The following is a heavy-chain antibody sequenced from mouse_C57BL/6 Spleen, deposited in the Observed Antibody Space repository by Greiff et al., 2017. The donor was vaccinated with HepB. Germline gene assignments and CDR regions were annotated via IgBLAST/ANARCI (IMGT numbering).Heavy chain of an antibody. CDR2: IYPGGGYT. CDR1: GYTFTNYW. V-gene: IGHV1-63*01. D-gene: IGHD3-2*02. J-gene: IGHJ2*01. CDR3: ARVPAQATFDY. Sequence: VNVVESGAELVRPGTSVKMSCKASGYTFTNYWIGWAKQRPGHGLEWIGDIYPGGGYTNYNEKFKGKATLTADKSSSTAYMQFSSLTSEDSSIYYCARVPAQATFDYWGQGTTLTVSS.